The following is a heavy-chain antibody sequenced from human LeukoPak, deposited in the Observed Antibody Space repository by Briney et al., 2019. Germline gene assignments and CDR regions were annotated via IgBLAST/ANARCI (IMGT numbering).Heavy chain of an antibody. J-gene: IGHJ4*02. CDR2: ISSSGSYK. D-gene: IGHD6-19*01. CDR1: GFAFSSHS. Sequence: GGSLRLSCAASGFAFSSHSMHWIRQAPGKGLEWVSSISSSGSYKYYADSLKGRSTISRDNADNSVFLQLNSLTVEDTAVYYCARELRSAWYYFDYWGQGTLVTVSS. V-gene: IGHV3-21*01. CDR3: ARELRSAWYYFDY.